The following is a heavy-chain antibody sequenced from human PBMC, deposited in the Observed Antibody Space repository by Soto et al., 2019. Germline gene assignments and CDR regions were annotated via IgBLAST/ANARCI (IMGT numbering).Heavy chain of an antibody. D-gene: IGHD3-22*01. CDR1: GFTFDDYT. J-gene: IGHJ4*02. CDR2: ISWDGGST. CDR3: AKDQVSWYDRLDTGFDY. Sequence: EVQLVESGGVVVQPGGSLRLSCAASGFTFDDYTMHWVRQAPGKGLEWVSLISWDGGSTYYADSVKGRFTISRDNSKNSLYLQMNSLRTEDTALYYCAKDQVSWYDRLDTGFDYWGQGTLVTVSS. V-gene: IGHV3-43*01.